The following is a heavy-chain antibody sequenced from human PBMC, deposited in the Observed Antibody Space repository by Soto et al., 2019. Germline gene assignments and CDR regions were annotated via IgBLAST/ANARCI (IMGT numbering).Heavy chain of an antibody. D-gene: IGHD6-6*01. Sequence: PGGSLRLSCAASGFTFSSYAMSWVRQAPGKGLEWVSVIYSGGSTYYADSVKGRFTISRDNSKNTLYLQMNSLRAEDTAVYYCATGDSIAARTNWFDPWGQGTLVTVSS. J-gene: IGHJ5*02. CDR3: ATGDSIAARTNWFDP. CDR1: GFTFSSYA. CDR2: IYSGGST. V-gene: IGHV3-53*01.